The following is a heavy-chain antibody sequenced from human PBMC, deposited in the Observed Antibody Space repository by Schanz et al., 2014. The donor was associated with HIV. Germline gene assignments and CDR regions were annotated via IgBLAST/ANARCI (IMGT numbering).Heavy chain of an antibody. D-gene: IGHD3-22*01. J-gene: IGHJ4*02. CDR1: GYSFSSYG. CDR2: ISVYHNKT. CDR3: ARGALYYYDSTGYYHLDY. Sequence: QVHLVQSGAEVKKSGASVKVSCKASGYSFSSYGLSWVRQAPGPGLEWMGWISVYHNKTNYAQKLQGRVTMTTDTSTSTAYMELRSLRSDDTAVYYCARGALYYYDSTGYYHLDYWGQGTLVTVSS. V-gene: IGHV1-18*01.